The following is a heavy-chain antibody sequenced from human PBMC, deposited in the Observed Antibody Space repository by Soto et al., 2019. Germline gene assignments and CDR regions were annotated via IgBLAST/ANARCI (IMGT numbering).Heavy chain of an antibody. J-gene: IGHJ4*02. V-gene: IGHV3-15*07. CDR3: ARDKLDLVDY. CDR1: GLTLSNAW. CDR2: IKSKTDGGTT. Sequence: GSLRLSCAASGLTLSNAWMNWVRQAPGKGLEWVGRIKSKTDGGTTDYAAPVKGRFTISRDNAKNSLYLQMNSLRAEDTAVYYCARDKLDLVDYWGQGTLVTVSS. D-gene: IGHD1-7*01.